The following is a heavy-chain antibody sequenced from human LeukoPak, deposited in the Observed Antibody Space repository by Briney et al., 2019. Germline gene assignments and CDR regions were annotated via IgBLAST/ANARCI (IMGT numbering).Heavy chain of an antibody. J-gene: IGHJ2*01. CDR3: ARDRYYDFWSGKTSGDFDL. CDR1: GYTFTNYY. Sequence: ASVKVSCKASGYTFTNYYIHWVRQAPGQGLEWMGIINPSGGSTSYAQKFQGRVTMTGDTSTSTVYMELSSLRSEDTAVYYCARDRYYDFWSGKTSGDFDLWGRGTLVTVSS. V-gene: IGHV1-46*03. D-gene: IGHD3-3*01. CDR2: INPSGGST.